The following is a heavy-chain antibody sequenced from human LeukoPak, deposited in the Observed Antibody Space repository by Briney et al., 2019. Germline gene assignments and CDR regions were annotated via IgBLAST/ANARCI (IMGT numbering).Heavy chain of an antibody. CDR3: ATDSHGYSGYDYVVFDP. Sequence: SVRVSFKASGGTFSSYAISWVRQAPGQGLEWMGGIIPIFGTANYAQKFQGRVTITTDESTSTAYMELSSLRSEDTAVYYCATDSHGYSGYDYVVFDPWGQGTLVTVSS. D-gene: IGHD5-12*01. V-gene: IGHV1-69*05. CDR1: GGTFSSYA. J-gene: IGHJ5*02. CDR2: IIPIFGTA.